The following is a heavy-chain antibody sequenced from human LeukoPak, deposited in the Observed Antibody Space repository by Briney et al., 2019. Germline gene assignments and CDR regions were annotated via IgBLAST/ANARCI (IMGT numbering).Heavy chain of an antibody. CDR1: GYTFTSYA. D-gene: IGHD4-17*01. CDR2: INTNTGNP. CDR3: ARGNGDYGDYYYMDV. Sequence: RASVKVSCKASGYTFTSYAMNWVRQAPGQGLEWMGWINTNTGNPTYAQGFTGRFVFSLDTSVSTAYLQISSLKAEDTAVYYCARGNGDYGDYYYMDVWGKGTTVTVSS. V-gene: IGHV7-4-1*02. J-gene: IGHJ6*03.